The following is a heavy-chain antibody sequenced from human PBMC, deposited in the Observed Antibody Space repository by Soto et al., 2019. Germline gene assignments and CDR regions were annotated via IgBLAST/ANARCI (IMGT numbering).Heavy chain of an antibody. D-gene: IGHD4-17*01. CDR1: GYTFTGYY. CDR3: ARDKTTVVLTWGLGGMDV. CDR2: INPNSGGT. V-gene: IGHV1-2*04. J-gene: IGHJ6*02. Sequence: EASVKVSCKASGYTFTGYYMHWVRQAPGQGLEWMGWINPNSGGTNYAQKFQGWVTMTRDTSISTAYMELSRLRSDDTAVYYCARDKTTVVLTWGLGGMDVWGQGTTVTVSS.